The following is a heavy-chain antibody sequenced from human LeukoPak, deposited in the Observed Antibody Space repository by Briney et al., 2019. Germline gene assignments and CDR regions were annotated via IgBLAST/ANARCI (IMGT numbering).Heavy chain of an antibody. D-gene: IGHD6-6*01. Sequence: ASVKVSCKASGYTFSAYYIHWVRQAPGQGLEWMGWMNPNSGDTHYAQKFQGRLTMTRETSINTAYMELSRLNSDDTAVYYCARDLYSSSCFDYWGQGTLVTVSS. CDR3: ARDLYSSSCFDY. CDR2: MNPNSGDT. J-gene: IGHJ4*02. CDR1: GYTFSAYY. V-gene: IGHV1-2*02.